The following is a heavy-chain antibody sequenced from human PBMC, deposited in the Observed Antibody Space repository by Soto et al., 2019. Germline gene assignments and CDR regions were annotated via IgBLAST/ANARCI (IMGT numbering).Heavy chain of an antibody. CDR2: ISSSGSTI. J-gene: IGHJ6*02. D-gene: IGHD2-2*01. CDR1: GFTFSSYE. V-gene: IGHV3-48*03. Sequence: PGGSLRLSCAASGFTFSSYEMNWVRQAPGKGLEWVSYISSSGSTIYYADSVKGRFTISRDNAKNSLYLQMNSLRAEDTAVYYCARDMIVVQAAKSFYYYGMDVWGQGTTVTVSS. CDR3: ARDMIVVQAAKSFYYYGMDV.